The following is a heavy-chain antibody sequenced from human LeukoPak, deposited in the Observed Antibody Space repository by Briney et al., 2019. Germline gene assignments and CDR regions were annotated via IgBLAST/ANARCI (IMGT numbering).Heavy chain of an antibody. D-gene: IGHD2-2*01. CDR1: GYTFTSYW. Sequence: GGSLRLSCKGSGYTFTSYWIGWVRQMPGKGLEWMGIIYPGDSDTRYSPSFQGQVTISADKSISTAYLQWSSLKASATAMYYCARYYCSSTSCYGFDYWGQGTLVTVSS. J-gene: IGHJ4*02. CDR3: ARYYCSSTSCYGFDY. CDR2: IYPGDSDT. V-gene: IGHV5-51*01.